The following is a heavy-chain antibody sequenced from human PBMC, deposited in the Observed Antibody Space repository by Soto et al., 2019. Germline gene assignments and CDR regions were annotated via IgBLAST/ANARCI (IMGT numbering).Heavy chain of an antibody. J-gene: IGHJ4*02. CDR1: GGSISSYY. V-gene: IGHV4-59*01. CDR2: ISYSGST. D-gene: IGHD5-18*01. CDR3: ARGRGDTARAWKY. Sequence: QVQLQESGPGLVKPSETLSLTCTVSGGSISSYYWGWIRQPPGKGLEWMGYISYSGSTKYNPSLRSRVTISVDTSNNQVSLRMRSVTAADTAVYYCARGRGDTARAWKYWGQGNLVTVSS.